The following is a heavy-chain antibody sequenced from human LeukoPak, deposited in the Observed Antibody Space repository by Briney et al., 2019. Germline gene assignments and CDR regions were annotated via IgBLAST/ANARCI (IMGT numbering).Heavy chain of an antibody. CDR1: GFTFSSYG. Sequence: GGSLRLSCAASGFTFSSYGMHWVRQAPGKGLEWVAVIWYDGSNKYYADSVKGRLTISRDNSKNTLYLQMNSLRAEDTAVYYCARVAEQWLVYYYFDYWGQGTLVTVSS. CDR3: ARVAEQWLVYYYFDY. J-gene: IGHJ4*02. D-gene: IGHD6-19*01. V-gene: IGHV3-33*01. CDR2: IWYDGSNK.